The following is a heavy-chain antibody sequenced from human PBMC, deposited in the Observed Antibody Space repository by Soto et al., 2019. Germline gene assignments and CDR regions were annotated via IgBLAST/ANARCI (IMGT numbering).Heavy chain of an antibody. CDR1: GYTFTSYG. Sequence: ASVKVSCKASGYTFTSYGISWVRQAPGQGLEWMGWISAYNGNTNYAQKLQGRVTMTTDTSTSTAYMELRSLRSDDTAVYYCARVRQYYDILTGTNWFDPWGQGTLVTVSS. CDR2: ISAYNGNT. V-gene: IGHV1-18*01. CDR3: ARVRQYYDILTGTNWFDP. J-gene: IGHJ5*02. D-gene: IGHD3-9*01.